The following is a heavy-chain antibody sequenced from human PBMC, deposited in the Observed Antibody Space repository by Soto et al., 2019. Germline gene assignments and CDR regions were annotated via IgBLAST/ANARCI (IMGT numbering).Heavy chain of an antibody. V-gene: IGHV3-7*01. CDR3: ASSFSEPYYYGMDV. J-gene: IGHJ6*02. Sequence: EVQLVESGGGLVQPGGSLRRSCAAAGFTFSSYWMSWVRQAPGKGLEWVANIKQDGSEKYYVDSVKGRFTISRDNAKNSRYLQMNSLRAEDTAVYYCASSFSEPYYYGMDVWGQGTTVTVSS. CDR2: IKQDGSEK. CDR1: GFTFSSYW.